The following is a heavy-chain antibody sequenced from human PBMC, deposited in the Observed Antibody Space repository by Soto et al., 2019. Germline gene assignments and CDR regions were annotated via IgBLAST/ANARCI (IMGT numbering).Heavy chain of an antibody. CDR3: TRRAPSRAFDF. J-gene: IGHJ4*02. CDR2: TRGKANSYTT. V-gene: IGHV3-72*01. CDR1: GFTFSDHN. Sequence: QPGGSLRLSCVASGFTFSDHNIDWVRQAPGKGLEWVGRTRGKANSYTTDYAASVKGRFTISRDDSKNSAFLQMNSLKTEDTALYYCTRRAPSRAFDFWGQGTPVTVSS.